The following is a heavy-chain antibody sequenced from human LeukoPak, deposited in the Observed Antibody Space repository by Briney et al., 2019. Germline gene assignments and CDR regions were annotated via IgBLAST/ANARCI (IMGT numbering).Heavy chain of an antibody. J-gene: IGHJ4*02. CDR1: GFRFSGFW. V-gene: IGHV3-7*01. CDR2: INQESSEK. CDR3: AREVDRSFGY. Sequence: PGGSLRLSCEPSGFRFSGFWMSWVRQAPGKGPEWVANINQESSEKYYVDSVRGRFTISRDNAKNSLSLQMISLRVEDTAVYYCAREVDRSFGYWGQGNVVTVSS. D-gene: IGHD1-26*01.